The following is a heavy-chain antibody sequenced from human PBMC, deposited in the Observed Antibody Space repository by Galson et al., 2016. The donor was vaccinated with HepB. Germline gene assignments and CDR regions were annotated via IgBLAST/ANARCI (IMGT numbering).Heavy chain of an antibody. J-gene: IGHJ1*01. CDR2: ISSSGSII. D-gene: IGHD2-21*01. V-gene: IGHV3-11*04. CDR3: AKEGEYCGSDCYSGYFQH. Sequence: SLRLSCAASGFTFSDYYMSWIRQAPGKGLEWVSYISSSGSIIYYADSVKGRFTISRDNSKNTLYLQMNSLRAEDTAVYYCAKEGEYCGSDCYSGYFQHWGQGTLVTVSS. CDR1: GFTFSDYY.